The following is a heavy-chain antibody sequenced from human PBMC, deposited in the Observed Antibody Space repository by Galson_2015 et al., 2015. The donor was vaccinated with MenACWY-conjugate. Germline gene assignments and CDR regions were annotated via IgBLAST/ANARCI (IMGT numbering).Heavy chain of an antibody. CDR2: IKQDGSEK. J-gene: IGHJ4*02. CDR3: ASVWMVRRLFDY. Sequence: SLRLSCAASGFTFSNFWMSWVRQAPGKGLEWVANIKQDGSEKYYGDSVKGRFTISRDNAKKSLYLQMNSLRAEDTAVYYCASVWMVRRLFDYWGQGPLVTVFS. V-gene: IGHV3-7*03. D-gene: IGHD3-10*01. CDR1: GFTFSNFW.